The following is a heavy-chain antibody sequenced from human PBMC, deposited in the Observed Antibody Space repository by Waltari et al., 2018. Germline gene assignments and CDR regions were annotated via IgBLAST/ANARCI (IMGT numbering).Heavy chain of an antibody. J-gene: IGHJ4*02. Sequence: EAQLVESGGPLVRPGGYLRISCAVAGCSWSDKCMSWVRRASGNALEWVASINQDGETDYVDSVKGRFTISRDNAKNSLYLLLNTLGADDSGVYFCASDPTLFGIRQNYFDSWGQGTQVTVSS. V-gene: IGHV3-7*01. CDR1: GCSWSDKC. CDR3: ASDPTLFGIRQNYFDS. D-gene: IGHD3-3*01. CDR2: INQDGET.